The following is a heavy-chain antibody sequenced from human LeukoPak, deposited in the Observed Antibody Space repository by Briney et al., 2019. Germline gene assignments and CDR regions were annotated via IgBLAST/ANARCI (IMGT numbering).Heavy chain of an antibody. CDR3: AKATNPGRGYSSSWTPGY. V-gene: IGHV3-23*01. J-gene: IGHJ4*02. CDR1: GFTFSSYA. Sequence: AGGSLRLSCAASGFTFSSYAMSWVRQAPGKGLEWVSAISGSGGSTYYADSVKGRFTISRDNSKNTLYLQMNSLRAEDTAVYYCAKATNPGRGYSSSWTPGYWGQGTLVTVSS. D-gene: IGHD6-13*01. CDR2: ISGSGGST.